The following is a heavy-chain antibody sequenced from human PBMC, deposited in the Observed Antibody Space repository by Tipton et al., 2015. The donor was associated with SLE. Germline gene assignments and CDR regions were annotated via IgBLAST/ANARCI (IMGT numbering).Heavy chain of an antibody. V-gene: IGHV4-59*11. CDR3: ARASRIGDI. CDR1: GGSLRSHY. J-gene: IGHJ3*02. D-gene: IGHD3-22*01. CDR2: IHYSGTT. Sequence: TLSLTCTVSGGSLRSHYWSRIRQPPGKGLEWIGYIHYSGTTNDNPSLKSRVTMSVNMSKNQFSLRLTSVTAADTAVYYCARASRIGDIWGQGTMVTVSS.